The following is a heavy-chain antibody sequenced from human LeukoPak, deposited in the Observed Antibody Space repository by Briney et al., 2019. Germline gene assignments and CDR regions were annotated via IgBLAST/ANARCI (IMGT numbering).Heavy chain of an antibody. D-gene: IGHD3-16*01. Sequence: GGSLRLSCAASGFTFDDYAMHWVRQAPGKGLEWVSGISWNSGSIGYADSVKGRFTISRDNAKNSLYLQMNSLRAEDTALYYCAKDMTQGGRRGGAFDIWGQGTMVTVSS. J-gene: IGHJ3*02. CDR3: AKDMTQGGRRGGAFDI. CDR1: GFTFDDYA. CDR2: ISWNSGSI. V-gene: IGHV3-9*01.